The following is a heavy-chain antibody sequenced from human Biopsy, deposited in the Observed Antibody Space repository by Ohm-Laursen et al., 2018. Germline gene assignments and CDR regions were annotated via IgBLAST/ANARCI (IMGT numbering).Heavy chain of an antibody. CDR1: GGSISGHF. V-gene: IGHV4-4*07. CDR2: IYGNGNT. Sequence: ETLSLTCTVSGGSISGHFWSWVRQPAGKGLEWIGRIYGNGNTNYNPSLKSRVSMSVDTSKNHFSLNLTSVTAADTAVYYCARDEGLLRAFDIWGQGTLGTVSS. D-gene: IGHD1-26*01. J-gene: IGHJ3*02. CDR3: ARDEGLLRAFDI.